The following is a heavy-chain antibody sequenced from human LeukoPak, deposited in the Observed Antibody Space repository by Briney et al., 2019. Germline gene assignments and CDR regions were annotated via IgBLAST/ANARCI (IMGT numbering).Heavy chain of an antibody. CDR3: ASGSMVASAGAFDI. CDR1: GGSISSYY. Sequence: PSETLSLTCTVSGGSISSYYWSWIRQPPGKGLEWIGYIYYSGSTNYNPSLKSRVTISVDTSKNQFSLKLSSVTAADTAVYYCASGSMVASAGAFDIWGQGTMVTVSS. D-gene: IGHD2/OR15-2a*01. J-gene: IGHJ3*02. CDR2: IYYSGST. V-gene: IGHV4-59*01.